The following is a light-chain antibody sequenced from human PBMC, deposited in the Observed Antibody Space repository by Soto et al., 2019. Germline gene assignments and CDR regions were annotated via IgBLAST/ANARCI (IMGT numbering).Light chain of an antibody. Sequence: EIVLTQAPATLSLSPGERATLSCRASQSIGLAIAWYQHKPGQAPRLLIFDASQRATGIPARFRGSGSGTDFTLSISSLEPEDFAIYYCHQRQSWPRTFGQGTKVEIK. V-gene: IGKV3-11*01. CDR3: HQRQSWPRT. CDR2: DAS. CDR1: QSIGLA. J-gene: IGKJ1*01.